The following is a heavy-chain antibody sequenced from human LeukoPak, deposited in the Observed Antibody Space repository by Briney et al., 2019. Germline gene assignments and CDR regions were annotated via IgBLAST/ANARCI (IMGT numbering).Heavy chain of an antibody. V-gene: IGHV3-23*01. CDR2: ISGSGGST. D-gene: IGHD3-22*01. CDR1: GFTFSSYG. J-gene: IGHJ4*02. CDR3: AGDYYDSSGYYRYFDY. Sequence: GGSLRLSCAASGFTFSSYGMIWVRQAPGKGLERVSAISGSGGSTYYADPVKGRFTISRDNSKNTLYLQMNSLRAEDTAVYYCAGDYYDSSGYYRYFDYWGQGTLVTVSS.